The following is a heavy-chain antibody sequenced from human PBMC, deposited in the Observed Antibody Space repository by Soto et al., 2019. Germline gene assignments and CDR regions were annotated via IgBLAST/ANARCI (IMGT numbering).Heavy chain of an antibody. J-gene: IGHJ3*02. D-gene: IGHD2-8*01. CDR3: ARRQCTNGGCYRSNDAFDI. CDR1: GASISSGVDY. CDR2: IYYSGNT. Sequence: QVQLQESGPGLVKPSQTLSLTCTVSGASISSGVDYWSWLRQDPGKGLEWIGYIYYSGNTYYNPSLKSRLTISADTSKNELSLKLSSVTAADTAAYYCARRQCTNGGCYRSNDAFDIWRQGTMVTVSS. V-gene: IGHV4-31*03.